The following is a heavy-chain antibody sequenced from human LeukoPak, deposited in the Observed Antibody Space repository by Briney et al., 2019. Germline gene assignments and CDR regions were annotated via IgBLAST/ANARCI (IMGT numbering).Heavy chain of an antibody. Sequence: SVKVSCKASTYTFTRYGISWVRQAPGQGLEWMGGIIPIFGTANYAQKFQGRVTITADKSTSTAYMELSSLRSEDTAVYYCARGRGVVVTHLYYFDYWGQGTLVTVSS. D-gene: IGHD3-22*01. CDR2: IIPIFGTA. CDR1: TYTFTRYG. J-gene: IGHJ4*02. CDR3: ARGRGVVVTHLYYFDY. V-gene: IGHV1-69*06.